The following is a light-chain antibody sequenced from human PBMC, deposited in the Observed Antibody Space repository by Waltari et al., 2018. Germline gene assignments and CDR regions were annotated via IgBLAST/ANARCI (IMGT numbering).Light chain of an antibody. CDR2: DAS. J-gene: IGKJ4*01. V-gene: IGKV3-11*01. Sequence: EIVLTQSPATLSLSPGERATLSCRASQSVRSQLAWYQQKPGQAPRLLIYDASNRATGIPARFSGSGSGTDFTLTISSLEPEDFAVYYCQQRSNRPLTFGGGTKVEIK. CDR1: QSVRSQ. CDR3: QQRSNRPLT.